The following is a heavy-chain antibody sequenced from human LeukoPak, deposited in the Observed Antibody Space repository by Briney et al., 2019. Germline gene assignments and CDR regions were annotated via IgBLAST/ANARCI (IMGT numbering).Heavy chain of an antibody. CDR2: ISYSGST. J-gene: IGHJ4*02. D-gene: IGHD3-3*02. Sequence: PSETLSLTCAVSGGSISSGGYSWSWIRQPPGKGLEWIGYISYSGSTHYNPSLESRVTLSVDTSRNQLSLRLGSVTAADRAVYYCARARQGSIYYFDLWGQGTLVTVS. CDR3: ARARQGSIYYFDL. CDR1: GGSISSGGYS. V-gene: IGHV4-61*08.